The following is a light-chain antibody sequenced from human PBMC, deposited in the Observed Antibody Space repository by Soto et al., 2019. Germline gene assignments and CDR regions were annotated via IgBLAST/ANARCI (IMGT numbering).Light chain of an antibody. CDR3: QQYGSSPPIT. CDR2: GAS. Sequence: EIVLTQSPGTLSLSPGERATLSCRASQSVSSSYLAWYQQKPGQAPRLLIYGASSSATGIPDRFSGSGSGTDFTLTISRLEPDDFAVYYCQQYGSSPPITFGQGTRLEIK. CDR1: QSVSSSY. V-gene: IGKV3-20*01. J-gene: IGKJ5*01.